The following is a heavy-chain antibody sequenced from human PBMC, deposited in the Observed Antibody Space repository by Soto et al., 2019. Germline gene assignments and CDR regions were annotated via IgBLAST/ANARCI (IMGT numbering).Heavy chain of an antibody. CDR1: GFTFSSYG. D-gene: IGHD2-8*01. V-gene: IGHV3-30*18. Sequence: GGSLRLSCAASGFTFSSYGMHWVRQAPGKGLEWVAVISYDGSNKYYADSVKGRFTISRDNSKNTLYLQMNSLRAEDTAVYYCAKPPEHIVLTYYMDVWGKGTTVTVSS. J-gene: IGHJ6*03. CDR2: ISYDGSNK. CDR3: AKPPEHIVLTYYMDV.